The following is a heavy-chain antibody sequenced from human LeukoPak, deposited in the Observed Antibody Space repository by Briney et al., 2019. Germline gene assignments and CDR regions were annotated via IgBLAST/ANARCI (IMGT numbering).Heavy chain of an antibody. CDR2: ITGRGGST. Sequence: PGGSLRLSCTASGFTFSSYGMNWVRQAPGKGLEWVSCITGRGGSTYYADSVKGRFTISRDNSKNTLYLQMNSLRAEDTALYYCAKRGRGKVGADDYWGQGSLVTVSS. CDR3: AKRGRGKVGADDY. J-gene: IGHJ4*02. V-gene: IGHV3-23*01. D-gene: IGHD1-26*01. CDR1: GFTFSSYG.